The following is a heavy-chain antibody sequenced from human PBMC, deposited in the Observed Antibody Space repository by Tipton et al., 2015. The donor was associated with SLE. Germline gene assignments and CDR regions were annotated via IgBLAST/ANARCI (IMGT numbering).Heavy chain of an antibody. Sequence: TLSLTCAVYGGSFSGYYWSWIRQPPGKGLEWIGEINHSGSTNYNPSLKSRVTISVDTSKNQFSLKLSSVTAADTAVYYCARGNWQDYWGQGTLVTVSS. CDR1: GGSFSGYY. CDR2: INHSGST. CDR3: ARGNWQDY. D-gene: IGHD1-1*01. J-gene: IGHJ4*02. V-gene: IGHV4-34*01.